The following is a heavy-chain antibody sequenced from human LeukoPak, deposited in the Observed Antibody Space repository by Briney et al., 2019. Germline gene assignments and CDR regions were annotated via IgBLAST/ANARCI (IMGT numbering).Heavy chain of an antibody. CDR1: GLSFSSYW. CDR2: IKQDGSEK. D-gene: IGHD3-16*01. J-gene: IGHJ4*02. CDR3: APWGDYSDY. Sequence: GGSLRLSCAASGLSFSSYWMTWVRQAPWKGLEWVANIKQDGSEKYYVDSVKGRFTISRDNAKNALYLQMNSLRVEDTAVYYCAPWGDYSDYWGQGTLVTVSS. V-gene: IGHV3-7*01.